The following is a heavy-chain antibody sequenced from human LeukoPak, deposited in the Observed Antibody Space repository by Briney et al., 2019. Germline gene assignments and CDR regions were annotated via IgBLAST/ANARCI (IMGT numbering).Heavy chain of an antibody. J-gene: IGHJ4*02. CDR3: ARSEINDYSRF. CDR2: VSLSGSP. D-gene: IGHD4-11*01. Sequence: PSETLSLTCTVSGYSLRNGYHWAWFRQPPGKRLEWLGSVSLSGSPYDNLSFKSRASMSVDASKNQFSLKMRAVTAADSAVYFCARSEINDYSRFWGQGILVTVSS. CDR1: GYSLRNGYH. V-gene: IGHV4-38-2*02.